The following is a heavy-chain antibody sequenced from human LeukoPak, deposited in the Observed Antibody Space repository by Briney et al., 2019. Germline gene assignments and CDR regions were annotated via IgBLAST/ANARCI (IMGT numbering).Heavy chain of an antibody. CDR3: AKDSASSWYYLDS. D-gene: IGHD6-13*01. CDR1: GFTFSSYA. V-gene: IGHV3-23*01. J-gene: IGHJ4*02. CDR2: ISGSGGST. Sequence: GGSLRLSCAASGFTFSSYAMSWVRQAPGKGLEWVSAISGSGGSTYYADSVKGRFTISRDNSKNTLYLQMNSLRVEDTAVYYCAKDSASSWYYLDSWGQGTLVTVSS.